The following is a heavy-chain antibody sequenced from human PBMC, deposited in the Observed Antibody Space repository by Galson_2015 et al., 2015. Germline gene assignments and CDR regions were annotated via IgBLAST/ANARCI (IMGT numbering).Heavy chain of an antibody. CDR2: IRSKANNYAT. D-gene: IGHD3-22*01. CDR3: TRLALYYDSRGSEPPLDS. V-gene: IGHV3-73*01. CDR1: GFTFSGSA. J-gene: IGHJ5*01. Sequence: SLRLSCAASGFTFSGSAMHWVRQASGKGLEWVGRIRSKANNYATAYAASVKGRFTISRDDSKNTAYLQMNSLKTEDTAVYYCTRLALYYDSRGSEPPLDSWGQGTLVTVSS.